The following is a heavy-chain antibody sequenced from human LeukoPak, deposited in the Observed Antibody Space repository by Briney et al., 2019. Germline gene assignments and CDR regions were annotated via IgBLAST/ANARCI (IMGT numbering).Heavy chain of an antibody. D-gene: IGHD1-26*01. V-gene: IGHV3-74*01. Sequence: GGSLRLSCAASGFTVSVNYMSWVRQAPGKGLVWVARINSDGTGIIYAASVKGRFTISRDNAKNTLFLQMNSLRAEDTAVYYCARDRYYSVDYWGQGTLVTVSS. CDR1: GFTVSVNY. CDR3: ARDRYYSVDY. J-gene: IGHJ4*02. CDR2: INSDGTGI.